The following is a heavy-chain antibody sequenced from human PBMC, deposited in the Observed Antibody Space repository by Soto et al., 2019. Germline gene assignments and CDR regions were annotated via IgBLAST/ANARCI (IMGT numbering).Heavy chain of an antibody. CDR3: VRMGVCSGASCNHYFYYYAMDV. CDR2: ISSRGTTI. Sequence: DVQLVETGGGLVQPGGSLRLSCAVSGFSSSSYAMNWVRQAPGKGLEWVSFISSRGTTIYYADSVEGRFTISRDNAQNSMFLQMDSLRDEDTAVYYCVRMGVCSGASCNHYFYYYAMDVWGQGTTVIVSS. J-gene: IGHJ6*02. V-gene: IGHV3-48*02. CDR1: GFSSSSYA. D-gene: IGHD2-15*01.